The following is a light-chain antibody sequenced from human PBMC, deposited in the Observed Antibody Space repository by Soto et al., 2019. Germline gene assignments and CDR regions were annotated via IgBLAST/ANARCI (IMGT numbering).Light chain of an antibody. V-gene: IGKV3D-20*02. CDR2: GAS. CDR3: QQRHMWPIT. CDR1: QSLSSNS. Sequence: EIVLTQSPGTLSLSPGERATLSCRASQSLSSNSLAWYQHKPGQAPRLLIYGASSKATGFPDRFSGSGSGTDFTLTISSLEPEDSAVYYCQQRHMWPITFGQGTRLEI. J-gene: IGKJ5*01.